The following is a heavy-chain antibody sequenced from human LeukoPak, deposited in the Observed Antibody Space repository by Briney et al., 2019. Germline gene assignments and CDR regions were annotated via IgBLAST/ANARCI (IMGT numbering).Heavy chain of an antibody. D-gene: IGHD2-2*01. V-gene: IGHV3-64D*06. J-gene: IGHJ5*02. CDR1: GFTFSNYA. Sequence: PGGSLRLSCSASGFTFSNYAMHWVRQAPGKGLEFVSGISSTGGSTNYPDSVKDRFSISRDNSKNTLSLQMTSLRADDTAVYYCVKDQHCSTISCATRTGFDPWGQGTSVTVSS. CDR2: ISSTGGST. CDR3: VKDQHCSTISCATRTGFDP.